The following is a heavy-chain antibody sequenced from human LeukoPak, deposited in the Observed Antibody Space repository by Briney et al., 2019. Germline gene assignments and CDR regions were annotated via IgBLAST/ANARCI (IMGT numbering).Heavy chain of an antibody. D-gene: IGHD6-6*01. CDR2: IYTSGST. CDR1: GGSISSYY. Sequence: SETLSLTCTVSGGSISSYYWSWIRQPPGQGLEWIGYIYTSGSTNYNPSLKSRVTISVDTSKNQFSLKLSSVTAADTAVYYCARERIAARGEFDYWGQGTLVTVSS. V-gene: IGHV4-4*09. J-gene: IGHJ4*02. CDR3: ARERIAARGEFDY.